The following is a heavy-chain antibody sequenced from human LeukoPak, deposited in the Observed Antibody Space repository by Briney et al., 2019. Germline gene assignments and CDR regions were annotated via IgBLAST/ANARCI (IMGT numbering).Heavy chain of an antibody. CDR1: GYTFTGYY. CDR2: INPNSGGT. V-gene: IGHV1-2*02. Sequence: ASVKVSCKASGYTFTGYYMHWVRQAPGQGLEWMGWINPNSGGTNYAQKFQGRVTMTTDTSTSTAYLDLRSLRSDDTAVYYCARAEQYQLLLHWGQGTLVTVSS. D-gene: IGHD2-2*01. J-gene: IGHJ4*02. CDR3: ARAEQYQLLLH.